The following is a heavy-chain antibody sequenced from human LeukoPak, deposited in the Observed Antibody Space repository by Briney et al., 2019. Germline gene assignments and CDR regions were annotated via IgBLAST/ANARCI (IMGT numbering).Heavy chain of an antibody. CDR2: ISSSGGTI. CDR1: GFTFSDYY. Sequence: GGSLRLSCAASGFTFSDYYMSWIRQAPVKGLEWVSYISSSGGTIYYADSVKGRFTIFRDNAKNSLFLQMNSLRAEDTAVYYCARGEVGALFDYWGQGTLVTVSS. J-gene: IGHJ4*02. V-gene: IGHV3-11*04. CDR3: ARGEVGALFDY. D-gene: IGHD1-26*01.